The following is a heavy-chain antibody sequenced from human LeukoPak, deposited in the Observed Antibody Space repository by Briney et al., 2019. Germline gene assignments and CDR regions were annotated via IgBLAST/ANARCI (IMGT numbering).Heavy chain of an antibody. CDR3: ARSGTLYRYTPGFDP. J-gene: IGHJ5*02. D-gene: IGHD1-7*01. CDR2: IYTSGST. Sequence: PSQTLSLTCTVSGGSISSGSYYWSWIRQPAGKGLEWIGRIYTSGSTNYNPSLKSRVTISVDTSKNQFSLKLSSVTAADTAVYYCARSGTLYRYTPGFDPWGQGTLVTVSS. CDR1: GGSISSGSYY. V-gene: IGHV4-61*02.